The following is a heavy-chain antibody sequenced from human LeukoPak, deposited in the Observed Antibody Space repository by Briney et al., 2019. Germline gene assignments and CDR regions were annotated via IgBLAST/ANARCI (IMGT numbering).Heavy chain of an antibody. CDR2: IYSGGST. D-gene: IGHD1-26*01. J-gene: IGHJ3*02. Sequence: QPGGSLRLSCAASGFTFSTSTMNWVRQAPGKGLEWVSVIYSGGSTYYADSVKGRFTISRDNSKNTLYLQMNSLRAEDTAVYYCARDVPLGGSYYSDAFDIWGQGTMVTVSS. CDR3: ARDVPLGGSYYSDAFDI. CDR1: GFTFSTST. V-gene: IGHV3-53*01.